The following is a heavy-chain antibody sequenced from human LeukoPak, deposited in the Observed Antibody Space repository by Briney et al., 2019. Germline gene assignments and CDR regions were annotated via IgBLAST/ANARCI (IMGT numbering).Heavy chain of an antibody. CDR2: INPNSGGT. V-gene: IGHV1-2*02. CDR3: ARDRTKYCRSTSCPLDY. D-gene: IGHD2-2*01. J-gene: IGHJ4*02. Sequence: ASVKVSCKASGYTFTGYYMHWVRQAPGQGLEWMGWINPNSGGTNYAQKFQGRVTMTRDTPISTAYMELSRLRSDDTAVYYCARDRTKYCRSTSCPLDYWGQGTLVTVSS. CDR1: GYTFTGYY.